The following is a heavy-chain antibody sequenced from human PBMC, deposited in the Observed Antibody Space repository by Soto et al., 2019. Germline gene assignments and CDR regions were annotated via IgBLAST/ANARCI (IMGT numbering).Heavy chain of an antibody. V-gene: IGHV4-30-4*01. J-gene: IGHJ6*02. Sequence: QVQLQESGPGLVKPSQTLSLTCTVSGGSISSGDYYWSWIRQPPGKGLEWLGYIYHRESAFYNPSLKSRITMSIDTATNRFSLRLASVSGADTAVYFCARAIYYYGMDVWGPGTTVTVSS. CDR2: IYHRESA. CDR3: ARAIYYYGMDV. CDR1: GGSISSGDYY.